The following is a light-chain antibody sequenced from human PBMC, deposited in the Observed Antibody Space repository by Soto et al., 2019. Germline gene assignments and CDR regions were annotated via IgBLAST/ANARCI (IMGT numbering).Light chain of an antibody. CDR2: KAS. CDR3: QHYNTYST. CDR1: QTISSW. J-gene: IGKJ2*01. V-gene: IGKV1-5*03. Sequence: DIQMTQSPSTLSASLGDRVTITCRASQTISSWLAWYQQKPGKAPELLIYKASTLKSGVPSRFSGRGSGTEFTLTITSLQPDDFATYYCQHYNTYSTFGPGTKLEIK.